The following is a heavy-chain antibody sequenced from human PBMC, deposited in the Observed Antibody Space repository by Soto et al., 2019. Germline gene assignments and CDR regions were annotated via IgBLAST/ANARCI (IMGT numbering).Heavy chain of an antibody. J-gene: IGHJ5*02. CDR1: GFTFSDYY. D-gene: IGHD6-19*01. Sequence: GGSLRLSCAASGFTFSDYYLSWIRQAPGKVLEWVSYISSSSSYTNYADYVKGRFTISRDNSKNSLYLQMNSLRAEDTAVYYCGRIAVAGRGRIDPWRQGTLVTVSS. V-gene: IGHV3-11*06. CDR3: GRIAVAGRGRIDP. CDR2: ISSSSSYT.